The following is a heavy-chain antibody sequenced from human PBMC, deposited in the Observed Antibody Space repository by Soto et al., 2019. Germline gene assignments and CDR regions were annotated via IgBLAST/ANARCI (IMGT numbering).Heavy chain of an antibody. CDR3: AASIFYYGMDV. V-gene: IGHV5-51*01. Sequence: GESLKISCKGSGDTFTNYWIGWVRQMPGKGLEWMGIIYPGDSDTKYKPSFQGQVTISADKSITTTYLRWTSLKASDTAIYYCAASIFYYGMDVWGKGTTVTVSS. CDR1: GDTFTNYW. CDR2: IYPGDSDT. J-gene: IGHJ6*04.